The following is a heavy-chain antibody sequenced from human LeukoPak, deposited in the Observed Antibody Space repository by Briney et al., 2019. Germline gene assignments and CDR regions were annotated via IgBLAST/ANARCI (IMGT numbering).Heavy chain of an antibody. D-gene: IGHD4-17*01. CDR3: ARGLTSDYGDYAGSLFDL. V-gene: IGHV4-39*07. J-gene: IGHJ2*01. CDR1: GDSITSSAFY. Sequence: SETLSLTCTVSGDSITSSAFYWSWIRQPPGKGLEWIGEINHSGSTNYNPSLKSRVTISVDTSKNQFSLKLSSVTAADTAVYYCARGLTSDYGDYAGSLFDLWGRGTLVTVSS. CDR2: INHSGST.